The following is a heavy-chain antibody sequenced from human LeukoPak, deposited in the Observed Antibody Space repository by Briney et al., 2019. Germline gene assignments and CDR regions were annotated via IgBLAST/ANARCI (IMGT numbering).Heavy chain of an antibody. CDR1: GFTFSSYD. J-gene: IGHJ6*02. V-gene: IGHV3-13*01. D-gene: IGHD2-15*01. CDR2: IGTAGDT. Sequence: GGSLRLSCAASGFTFSSYDMHWVRQATGKGLEWVSAIGTAGDTYYPGSVKGRFTISRDNSKNTLYLQMNSLRAEDTAVYYCARALYCSGGSCYSTGDYYYGMDVWGQGTTVTVSS. CDR3: ARALYCSGGSCYSTGDYYYGMDV.